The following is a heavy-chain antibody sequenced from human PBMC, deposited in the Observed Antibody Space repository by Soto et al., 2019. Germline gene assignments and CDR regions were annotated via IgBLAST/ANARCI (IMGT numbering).Heavy chain of an antibody. V-gene: IGHV4-59*08. CDR2: ISYSGSP. D-gene: IGHD1-26*01. CDR1: GGSISTYY. J-gene: IGHJ5*02. Sequence: LETLSLTSPVSGGSISTYYWIWIRQPPGKGLEWIGYISYSGSPNYNPSLKSRVTISVDTSKNQLSLKLRSVTAADTAFYYCGRNTGTYYGLGWFDPWGQGTLVTVSS. CDR3: GRNTGTYYGLGWFDP.